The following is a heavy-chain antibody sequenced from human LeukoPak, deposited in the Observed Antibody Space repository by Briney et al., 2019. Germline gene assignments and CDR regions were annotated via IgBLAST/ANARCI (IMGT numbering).Heavy chain of an antibody. Sequence: GGSLRLSCAASGFTVSSNYMSWVRQAPGKGLEWVSVIYSGGSTYYADSVKGRFTISRDNSKNTLYLQMNSLRAEDTAVYYCARERSSGWPPFDAFDIWGQGTMVTVSS. CDR1: GFTVSSNY. CDR2: IYSGGST. D-gene: IGHD6-19*01. CDR3: ARERSSGWPPFDAFDI. J-gene: IGHJ3*02. V-gene: IGHV3-53*01.